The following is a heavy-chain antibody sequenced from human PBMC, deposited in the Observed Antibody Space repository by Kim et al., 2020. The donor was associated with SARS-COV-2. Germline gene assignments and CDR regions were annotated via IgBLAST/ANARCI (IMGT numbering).Heavy chain of an antibody. CDR1: GYSISSGYY. V-gene: IGHV4-38-2*02. D-gene: IGHD3-22*01. Sequence: SETLSLTCTVSGYSISSGYYWGWIRQPPGKGLEWIGSIYHSGSTYYNPSLKSRVPISVDTSKNQFSLKLSSVTAADTAVYYCARVLGYYDSSGPHFDYWCQGTLVTVSS. J-gene: IGHJ4*02. CDR3: ARVLGYYDSSGPHFDY. CDR2: IYHSGST.